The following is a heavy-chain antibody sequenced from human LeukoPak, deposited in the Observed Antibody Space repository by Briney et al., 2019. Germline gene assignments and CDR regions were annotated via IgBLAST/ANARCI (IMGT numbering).Heavy chain of an antibody. V-gene: IGHV4-59*08. CDR2: IYYSGNT. J-gene: IGHJ3*02. Sequence: PSETLSLTCAVYGGSFSGYYWSWIRQPPGKGLEWIGYIYYSGNTNYNPSLKSRVTISVDTSKNQFSLKLSSVTAADTAVYYCARHSMIYDAFDIWGQGTMVTVSS. CDR1: GGSFSGYY. CDR3: ARHSMIYDAFDI. D-gene: IGHD3-16*01.